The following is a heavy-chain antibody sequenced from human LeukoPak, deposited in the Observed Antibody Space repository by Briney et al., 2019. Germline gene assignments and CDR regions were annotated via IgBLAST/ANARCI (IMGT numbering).Heavy chain of an antibody. CDR3: ARQGGYDFWSGYAFDI. CDR2: TYHSGST. CDR1: GYSISSGYY. J-gene: IGHJ3*02. V-gene: IGHV4-38-2*01. D-gene: IGHD3-3*01. Sequence: PSETLSLTCAVSGYSISSGYYWGWIRQPPGKGLEWIGSTYHSGSTYYNPSLKSRVTISVDTSKNQFSLKLSSVTAADTAVYYCARQGGYDFWSGYAFDIWGQGTMVTVSS.